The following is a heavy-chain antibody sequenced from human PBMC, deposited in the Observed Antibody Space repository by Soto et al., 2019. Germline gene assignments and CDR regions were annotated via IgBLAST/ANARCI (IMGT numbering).Heavy chain of an antibody. D-gene: IGHD2-15*01. CDR1: GYAFTTYG. CDR2: ISAHNGNT. CDR3: ARGWYGDY. V-gene: IGHV1-18*01. Sequence: QVHLVQSGAEVKKPGASVKVSCQGSGYAFTTYGITWVRQAPGQGLEWMGWISAHNGNTNYAQKLPGRVTVTRDTSTSTAYMELRCLRYDDTAVYYCARGWYGDYWGQGALVTVSS. J-gene: IGHJ4*02.